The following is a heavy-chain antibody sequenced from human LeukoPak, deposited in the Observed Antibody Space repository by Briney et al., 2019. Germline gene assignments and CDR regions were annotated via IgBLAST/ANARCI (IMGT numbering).Heavy chain of an antibody. V-gene: IGHV3-30-3*01. D-gene: IGHD1-26*01. J-gene: IGHJ3*02. CDR3: ARDQIVGATGDAFDI. CDR1: GFTFSSYA. Sequence: PGGSLRLSCAASGFTFSSYAMHWVRQAPGKGLEWVAVISYDGSNKYYADSVKGRFTISRDNSKNTLYLQMNSLRAEDTAVYYCARDQIVGATGDAFDIWGQGTMVTVSS. CDR2: ISYDGSNK.